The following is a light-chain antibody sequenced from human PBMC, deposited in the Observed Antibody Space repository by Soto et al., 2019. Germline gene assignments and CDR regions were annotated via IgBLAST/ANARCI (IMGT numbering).Light chain of an antibody. CDR2: GNS. CDR1: SSNIGAGYD. CDR3: QSYDSSLSDWV. J-gene: IGLJ3*02. Sequence: QSVLTQPPSVSGAPGQRVTISCTGSSSNIGAGYDVHWYQQLPGTAPKLLIYGNSNRPSGVPDRFSGSKSGTSASLAITGLQAEDEADYYCQSYDSSLSDWVFGGGPRSPS. V-gene: IGLV1-40*01.